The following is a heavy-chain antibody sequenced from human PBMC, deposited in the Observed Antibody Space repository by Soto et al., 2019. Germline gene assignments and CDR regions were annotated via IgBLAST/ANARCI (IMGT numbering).Heavy chain of an antibody. CDR3: ARDDSSAYYPY. J-gene: IGHJ4*02. V-gene: IGHV1-69*13. CDR1: GGTFSSYA. D-gene: IGHD3-22*01. Sequence: SVKVSCRASGGTFSSYAISWVRQAPGQGLESIGGIIPIFGTANYAQKFQGRLTITADESTSTAYMELSSLRSEDPAVYYCARDDSSAYYPYGGQETL. CDR2: IIPIFGTA.